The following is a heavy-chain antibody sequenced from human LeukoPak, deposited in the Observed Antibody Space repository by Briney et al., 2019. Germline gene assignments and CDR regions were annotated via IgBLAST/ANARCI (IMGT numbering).Heavy chain of an antibody. J-gene: IGHJ4*02. Sequence: GGSLRLSCAASGFTFSSYGMHWVRQAPGKGLEWVAFIRYDGSNKYYADSVKGRFTISRDNSKNTLYLQMNSLRAEDTAVYLCASGGDGSLNYWGQGTLVTVSS. D-gene: IGHD2-21*02. CDR2: IRYDGSNK. V-gene: IGHV3-30*02. CDR1: GFTFSSYG. CDR3: ASGGDGSLNY.